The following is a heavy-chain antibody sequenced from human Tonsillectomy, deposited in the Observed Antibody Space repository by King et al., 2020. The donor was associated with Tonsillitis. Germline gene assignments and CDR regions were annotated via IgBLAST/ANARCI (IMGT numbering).Heavy chain of an antibody. CDR1: GFTFSSYA. CDR3: AKDPTYYKTTYYFDY. Sequence: VQLVESGRGLVQPGGSLRVSCAASGFTFSSYAMSWVRQAPGKGLEWLSLISGGGGSTYYADSVKGRFTISRDNSKNTLYLQMNSLRVEDTAVYYCAKDPTYYKTTYYFDYWGQGTLVTVSS. D-gene: IGHD3-10*01. J-gene: IGHJ4*02. CDR2: ISGGGGST. V-gene: IGHV3-23*04.